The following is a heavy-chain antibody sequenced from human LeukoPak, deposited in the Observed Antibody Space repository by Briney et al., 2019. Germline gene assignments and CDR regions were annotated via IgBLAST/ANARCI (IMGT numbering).Heavy chain of an antibody. J-gene: IGHJ4*02. Sequence: GGSLRLSCAASGFTVSSNYMSWVRQAPGKGLEWVSVIYSGGSTYYADSVKGRFTISRDNSKNTLYLQMNSLRAEDTAVYYCAKDICSGGNCWTDYWGQGTLVTVSS. CDR3: AKDICSGGNCWTDY. CDR1: GFTVSSNY. D-gene: IGHD2-15*01. CDR2: IYSGGST. V-gene: IGHV3-53*05.